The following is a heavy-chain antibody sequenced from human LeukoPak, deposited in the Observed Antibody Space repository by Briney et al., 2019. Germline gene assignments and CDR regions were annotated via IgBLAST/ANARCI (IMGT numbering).Heavy chain of an antibody. CDR1: GFAFSTYW. J-gene: IGHJ3*02. D-gene: IGHD1-26*01. V-gene: IGHV3-74*01. CDR3: ARESTVGPIRTDAFDI. Sequence: GGSLTLSCAASGFAFSTYWMHWVRQAPGKGLVWVSRIHGDDGRTSYAGSVEGRFTISRDNARNTLYLQMNTLRAEDTAVYYCARESTVGPIRTDAFDIWGRGTMVTVSS. CDR2: IHGDDGRT.